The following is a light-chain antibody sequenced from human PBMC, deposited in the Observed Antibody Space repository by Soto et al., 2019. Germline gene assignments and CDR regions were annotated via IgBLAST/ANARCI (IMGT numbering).Light chain of an antibody. J-gene: IGKJ3*01. CDR1: QSVSSTY. Sequence: EIVLTQSPGTLSLSPGERATLSCRASQSVSSTYLAWYQQKPGQAPSLLIYGASRRATGIPDRFSGSGSGTDFTLTISRLEPEDFAVYYCQQYGSSPAGFTFGPGTKVDIK. CDR3: QQYGSSPAGFT. CDR2: GAS. V-gene: IGKV3-20*01.